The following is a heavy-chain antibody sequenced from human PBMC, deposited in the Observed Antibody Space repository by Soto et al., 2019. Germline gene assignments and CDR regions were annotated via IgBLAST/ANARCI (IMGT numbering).Heavy chain of an antibody. CDR1: GFKFSDFF. CDR3: ARGTPYLEKRGPE. D-gene: IGHD1-7*01. CDR2: INGGSTQT. V-gene: IGHV3-11*06. Sequence: QLVESGGALVKPGGSLRLSCAASGFKFSDFFMSWIRQAPGKGLEWIGHINGGSTQTQYVDSVRGRFTISRDNAKNLLFLQMDSLRPEDTAVYYCARGTPYLEKRGPEGGQGTRVTVSS. J-gene: IGHJ4*02.